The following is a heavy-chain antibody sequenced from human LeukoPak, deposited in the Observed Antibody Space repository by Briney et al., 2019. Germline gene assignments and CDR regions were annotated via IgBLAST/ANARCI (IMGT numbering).Heavy chain of an antibody. CDR2: VSPTSSTV. D-gene: IGHD3-10*01. V-gene: IGHV3-48*01. Sequence: PGGSLRLSCAASGFTFSDYSMSWVRQAPGKGLEWISYVSPTSSTVYYGDSVKGRFTISRDNAKNSLSLQTNSLRADDTAVYFCAKTSERGGGFDPWGQGTLVIVSS. CDR1: GFTFSDYS. J-gene: IGHJ5*02. CDR3: AKTSERGGGFDP.